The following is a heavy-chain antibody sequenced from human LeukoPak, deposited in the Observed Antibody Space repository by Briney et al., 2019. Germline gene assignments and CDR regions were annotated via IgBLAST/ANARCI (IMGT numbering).Heavy chain of an antibody. Sequence: QPGRSLRLSCAASGFTFSRYGMHWVRQAPGKGLEWVAVTSSDGSNKHYADSVKGRFTISRDNSKNTLYLQMNSLRAEDTAVYYCAREPSDSSGYYLYYWGQGTLVTVSS. D-gene: IGHD3-22*01. J-gene: IGHJ4*02. CDR3: AREPSDSSGYYLYY. CDR1: GFTFSRYG. CDR2: TSSDGSNK. V-gene: IGHV3-30*03.